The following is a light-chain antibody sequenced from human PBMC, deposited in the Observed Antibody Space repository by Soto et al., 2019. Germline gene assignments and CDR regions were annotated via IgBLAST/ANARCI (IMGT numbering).Light chain of an antibody. CDR2: EVN. CDR1: SSDVGGFNY. J-gene: IGLJ1*01. V-gene: IGLV2-14*01. CDR3: VSSATSTTLYV. Sequence: QSALTQPASVSGSPGQSITISCTGTSSDVGGFNYVSWYQHHPGKAPKLMIYEVNSRPSGVSNRFSGSKSGNTASLTISGLQAEEDADDYCVSSATSTTLYVFGSGTKLTVL.